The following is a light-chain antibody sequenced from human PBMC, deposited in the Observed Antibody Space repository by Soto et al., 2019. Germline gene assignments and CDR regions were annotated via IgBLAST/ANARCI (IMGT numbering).Light chain of an antibody. J-gene: IGKJ4*01. CDR2: DAS. CDR1: QSVNSRH. V-gene: IGKV3-20*01. Sequence: EVVLTQSPGTLSLSPGDRATLSCRASQSVNSRHLAWYQQKTGQAPRLLIYDASNRATGIPDRFSGGGSGTDFTLTITRLEPEDSAVYYCQQSGTSFGGGTKLEI. CDR3: QQSGTS.